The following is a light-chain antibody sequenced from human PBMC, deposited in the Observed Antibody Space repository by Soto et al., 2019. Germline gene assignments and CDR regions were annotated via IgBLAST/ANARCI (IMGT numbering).Light chain of an antibody. CDR1: ALPKQY. J-gene: IGLJ2*01. CDR3: QSADSGGTDGV. V-gene: IGLV3-25*03. Sequence: SYELTQPPSVSVSPGQTARITCSGDALPKQYVYWYQQKPGQAPVLVIYKDSERPSGIPERFSGARSGTTATLTISGVQAEDEADYHCQSADSGGTDGVFGGGTQLTVL. CDR2: KDS.